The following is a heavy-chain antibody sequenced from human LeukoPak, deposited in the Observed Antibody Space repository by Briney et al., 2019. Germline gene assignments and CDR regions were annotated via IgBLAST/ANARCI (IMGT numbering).Heavy chain of an antibody. Sequence: GGSLRLSCAASGFTFSSYWMHWVRQAPGKGLVWVSRINSDGSSTSYADSVKGRFTISRDNAKNTLYLQMNSLRAEDTAVYYCAREEGAYGGSNWLDPWGQGTLATVSS. CDR3: AREEGAYGGSNWLDP. CDR1: GFTFSSYW. J-gene: IGHJ5*02. D-gene: IGHD4-23*01. CDR2: INSDGSST. V-gene: IGHV3-74*01.